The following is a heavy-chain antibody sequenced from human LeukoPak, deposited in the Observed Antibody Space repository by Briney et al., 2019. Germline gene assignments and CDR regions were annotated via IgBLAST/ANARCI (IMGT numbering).Heavy chain of an antibody. D-gene: IGHD3-3*01. CDR3: ARAVPGLRFLEWLSNTLYYFDY. V-gene: IGHV4-30-4*01. CDR1: GGSISSGDYY. J-gene: IGHJ4*02. CDR2: IYYSGST. Sequence: PSETLSLTCTVSGGSISSGDYYWSWIRQPPGKGLEWIGYIYYSGSTYYNPSLKSRVTISVDTSKNQFSLKLSSVTAADAAVYYCARAVPGLRFLEWLSNTLYYFDYWGQGTLVTVSS.